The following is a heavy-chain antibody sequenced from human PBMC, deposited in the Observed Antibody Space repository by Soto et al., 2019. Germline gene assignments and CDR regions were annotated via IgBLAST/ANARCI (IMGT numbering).Heavy chain of an antibody. CDR2: VSPHGANT. J-gene: IGHJ4*02. V-gene: IGHV3-23*01. D-gene: IGHD1-1*01. Sequence: EVQLLESGGDLVQPGGSLRLSCVASGFTFGSCGMNWVRQAPGKWLEGVAGVSPHGANTYYADSVRGRFIISRDDSRNTVSLDMNSLRGDDSAVYYCATEGAKTTWNFDYWGQGTVVTGSS. CDR1: GFTFGSCG. CDR3: ATEGAKTTWNFDY.